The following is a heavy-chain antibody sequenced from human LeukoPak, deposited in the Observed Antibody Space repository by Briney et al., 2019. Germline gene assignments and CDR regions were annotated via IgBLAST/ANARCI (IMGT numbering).Heavy chain of an antibody. CDR3: AKDRSGLELDY. D-gene: IGHD3-10*01. V-gene: IGHV3-23*01. CDR2: ITGSSAST. CDR1: GFTFSSYA. J-gene: IGHJ4*02. Sequence: GGSLRLTCAASGFTFSSYAMSWVRQAPGKGLEWVSSITGSSASTYYADSVKGRFTISRDNSRNTLYLQMNSQRAEDTAVYYCAKDRSGLELDYWGQGTLVTVSS.